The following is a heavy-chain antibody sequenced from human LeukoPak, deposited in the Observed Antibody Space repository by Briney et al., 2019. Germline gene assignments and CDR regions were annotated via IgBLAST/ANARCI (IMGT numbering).Heavy chain of an antibody. V-gene: IGHV4-59*01. CDR1: GGSFSGYY. CDR2: ISYSGST. CDR3: ARGVITFGVTIWFDP. Sequence: SETLSLTCAVYGGSFSGYYWSWIRQPPGKGLEWIGYISYSGSTNYNPSLKSRVTMSVDTSKNQFSLKLSSVTAADTAVYYCARGVITFGVTIWFDPWGQGTLVTVSS. D-gene: IGHD3-16*01. J-gene: IGHJ5*02.